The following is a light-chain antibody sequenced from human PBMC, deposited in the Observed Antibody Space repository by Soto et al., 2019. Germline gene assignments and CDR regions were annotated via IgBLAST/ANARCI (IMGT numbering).Light chain of an antibody. CDR1: SSDVGSYNL. Sequence: QSVLTQPASVSGSPGQSITISCTGTSSDVGSYNLVSWYQQHPGKAPKIIIYEVSKRASGVPDRFSGSKSGNTASLTVSGLQADDEADYYCNSYGGSSNVIFGGGTKLTVL. CDR2: EVS. V-gene: IGLV2-14*02. J-gene: IGLJ2*01. CDR3: NSYGGSSNVI.